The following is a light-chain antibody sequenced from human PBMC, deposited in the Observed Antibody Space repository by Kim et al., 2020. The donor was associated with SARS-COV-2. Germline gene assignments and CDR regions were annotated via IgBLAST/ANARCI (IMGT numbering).Light chain of an antibody. J-gene: IGLJ1*01. CDR1: SSNIGRNY. Sequence: PGQKVTISWSGSSSNIGRNYVFWYQPLPGTAPKLLIYSNDQRPSGVPDRFSGSKSGTSASLAISGLRSDDEADYFCATWDDSLKVFGTGTKVTVL. CDR2: SND. V-gene: IGLV1-47*01. CDR3: ATWDDSLKV.